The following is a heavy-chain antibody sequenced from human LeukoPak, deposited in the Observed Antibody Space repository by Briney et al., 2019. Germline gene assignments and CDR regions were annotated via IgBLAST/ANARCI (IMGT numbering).Heavy chain of an antibody. V-gene: IGHV3-64*01. CDR1: GFTFSSYA. CDR2: ISSNGGTT. CDR3: AKGSLYRAFDI. J-gene: IGHJ3*02. Sequence: GGSLRLSCAASGFTFSSYAMHWVRQAPGKGLEYVSAISSNGGTTYYANSVKGRFTISRDNSKNTLYLQMNSLRAEDTAVYYCAKGSLYRAFDIWGQGTMVTVSS. D-gene: IGHD1-14*01.